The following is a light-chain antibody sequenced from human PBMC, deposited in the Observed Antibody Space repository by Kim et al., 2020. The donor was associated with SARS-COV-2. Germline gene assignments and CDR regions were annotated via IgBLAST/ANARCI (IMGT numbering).Light chain of an antibody. CDR1: SSNIGKNT. Sequence: QSVVTQPPSVSGTPGQRVTISCSGSSSNIGKNTVNWYQQFPGTAPKLLIYVNIHRPSGVPDRFSGSKSGTSASLAISGLQSEDEADYHCAAWDDSLNGVVFGGGTQLTVL. CDR3: AAWDDSLNGVV. CDR2: VNI. V-gene: IGLV1-44*01. J-gene: IGLJ2*01.